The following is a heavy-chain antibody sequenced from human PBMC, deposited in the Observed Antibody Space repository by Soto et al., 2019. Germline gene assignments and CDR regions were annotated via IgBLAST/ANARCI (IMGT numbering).Heavy chain of an antibody. Sequence: QVQLQESGPGLVKPSETLSRTCTVSGGSVSSGSYYWSWIRQPPGKGREWSGYIYYSGSTNYNPSLKSRVTISVDTSKNQFSLKLSSVTAADTAVYYCARGYCSSTSCHLQGYYYYGMDVWGQGTTVTVSS. CDR1: GGSVSSGSYY. CDR3: ARGYCSSTSCHLQGYYYYGMDV. J-gene: IGHJ6*01. CDR2: IYYSGST. V-gene: IGHV4-61*01. D-gene: IGHD2-2*01.